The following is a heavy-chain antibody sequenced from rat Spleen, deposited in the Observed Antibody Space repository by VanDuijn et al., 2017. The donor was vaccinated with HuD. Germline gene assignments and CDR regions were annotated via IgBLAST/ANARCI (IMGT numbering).Heavy chain of an antibody. D-gene: IGHD1-7*01. CDR1: GFTFSNYD. J-gene: IGHJ2*01. CDR2: ITTGGGKS. Sequence: EVHLVESGGGLEQPGGSLKLSCAASGFTFSNYDMAWVRQTPTKGLEWVASITTGGGKSYYRDSVKGRFTLSRENAEKTQYLQMDSLKSEDTATYYCVRHRIYYGYGFDYWGQGVMVTVSS. CDR3: VRHRIYYGYGFDY. V-gene: IGHV5S14*01.